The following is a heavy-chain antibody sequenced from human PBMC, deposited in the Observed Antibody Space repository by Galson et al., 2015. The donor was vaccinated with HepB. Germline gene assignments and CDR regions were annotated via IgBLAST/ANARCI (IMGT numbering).Heavy chain of an antibody. Sequence: SCKASGYTFTSYAMHWVRQAPGQRLEWMGWISAYNGNTNYAQKLQGRVTMTTDTSTSTAYMELRSLRSDDTAVYYCARDTDSGEEHNFDYWGQGTLVTVSS. CDR3: ARDTDSGEEHNFDY. J-gene: IGHJ4*02. CDR1: GYTFTSYA. D-gene: IGHD6-25*01. CDR2: ISAYNGNT. V-gene: IGHV1-18*01.